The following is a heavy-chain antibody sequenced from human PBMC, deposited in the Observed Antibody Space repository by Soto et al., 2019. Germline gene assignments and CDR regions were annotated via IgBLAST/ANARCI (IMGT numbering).Heavy chain of an antibody. CDR1: GASVSSGSLH. J-gene: IGHJ5*02. Sequence: PSETLSLTCTVSGASVSSGSLHWSWIRQPPGKGLQWIGYIFYSGTTNYNPSLKSRVTISVDTSKSQFSLKLTSLSAADTAVYYCARAASKSFDLLSAFHPCGHGTRVTVSS. CDR2: IFYSGTT. D-gene: IGHD3-9*01. CDR3: ARAASKSFDLLSAFHP. V-gene: IGHV4-61*01.